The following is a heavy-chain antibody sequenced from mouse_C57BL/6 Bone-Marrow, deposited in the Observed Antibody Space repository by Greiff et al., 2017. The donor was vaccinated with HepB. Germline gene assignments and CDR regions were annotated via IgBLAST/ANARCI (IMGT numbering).Heavy chain of an antibody. CDR3: AKDYDLLDY. V-gene: IGHV1-22*01. J-gene: IGHJ2*01. D-gene: IGHD2-4*01. Sequence: EVQLQQSGPELVKPGASVKMSCKASGYIFTDYNMHWVKQSHGKSLEWIGYINPNNGGTSYNQKFKGKATLTVNKSSSTAYMELRSLTSEDSAVYYCAKDYDLLDYWGQGTTLTVSS. CDR2: INPNNGGT. CDR1: GYIFTDYN.